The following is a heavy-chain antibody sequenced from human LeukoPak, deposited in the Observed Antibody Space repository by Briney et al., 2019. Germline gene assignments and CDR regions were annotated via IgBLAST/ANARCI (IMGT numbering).Heavy chain of an antibody. CDR1: GFTFTNYG. J-gene: IGHJ4*02. D-gene: IGHD2-2*01. V-gene: IGHV3-33*01. CDR2: IYNDGSNK. Sequence: GMSLRLSCAASGFTFTNYGMHWVRQAPGKGLEWVAEIYNDGSNKNYADSVKGRFTISRDNSKNTLSLQMNSLRGEDTAVYYCARGGCRSASCYDYWGQGTLVTVSS. CDR3: ARGGCRSASCYDY.